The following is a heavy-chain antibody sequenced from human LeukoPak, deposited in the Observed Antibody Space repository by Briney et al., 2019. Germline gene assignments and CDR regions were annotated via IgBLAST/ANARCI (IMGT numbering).Heavy chain of an antibody. D-gene: IGHD3-16*02. CDR3: ARSEARVMLS. J-gene: IGHJ4*02. Sequence: LPGGSLRLSCAASGFTSRSYEMNWVRQAPGKGLEWVSFISNSGDSIYYADSVKGRFTISRDNAKNSLFLQMNSLRAEDTAVYYCARSEARVMLSWGQGTLVTVSS. CDR2: ISNSGDSI. V-gene: IGHV3-48*03. CDR1: GFTSRSYE.